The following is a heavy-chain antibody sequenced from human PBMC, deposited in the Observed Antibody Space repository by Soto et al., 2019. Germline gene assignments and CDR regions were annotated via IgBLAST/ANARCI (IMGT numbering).Heavy chain of an antibody. CDR1: GFTFSNYA. V-gene: IGHV3-23*01. D-gene: IGHD2-21*02. Sequence: EVQLLESGGGLVQPGGSLRLSCAAYGFTFSNYAMTWVRQAPGKGLEWVTTISGGGDGTFYADSVKGRFTISRDNSRNTVYLQMDSLRAEDTAVYYCAKKGLRSLTTYCNSGDCHYAFDIWGQGTMVTVSS. CDR2: ISGGGDGT. CDR3: AKKGLRSLTTYCNSGDCHYAFDI. J-gene: IGHJ3*02.